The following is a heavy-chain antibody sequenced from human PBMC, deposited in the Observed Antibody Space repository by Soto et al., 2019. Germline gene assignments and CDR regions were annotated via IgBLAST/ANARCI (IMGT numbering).Heavy chain of an antibody. CDR1: GYTFTSYA. V-gene: IGHV1-3*01. D-gene: IGHD3-10*01. CDR3: AIAPGSGGMDV. J-gene: IGHJ6*02. CDR2: INAGNGNT. Sequence: QVQLVQSGAEVKKPGASVKVSCKASGYTFTSYAIHWVRQAPGQRLEWMGWINAGNGNTKYSQKFQGRVTITRDTSASTAYVELSSLRYEDTAVYYCAIAPGSGGMDVWGQGTTVTVSS.